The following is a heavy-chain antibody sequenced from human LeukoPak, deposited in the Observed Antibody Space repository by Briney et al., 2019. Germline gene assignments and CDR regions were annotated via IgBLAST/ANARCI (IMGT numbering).Heavy chain of an antibody. CDR1: GGSISSYY. CDR2: IYTSGST. Sequence: SETLSLTCTVSGGSISSYYWSWIRQPAGKGLEWIGRIYTSGSTNYNPSLKSRVTMSVDTSKNQFSLKLSSVTAADTAVYYCARNYYDFWSGSTGLDAFDIWGQGTMVTVSS. V-gene: IGHV4-4*07. D-gene: IGHD3-3*01. CDR3: ARNYYDFWSGSTGLDAFDI. J-gene: IGHJ3*02.